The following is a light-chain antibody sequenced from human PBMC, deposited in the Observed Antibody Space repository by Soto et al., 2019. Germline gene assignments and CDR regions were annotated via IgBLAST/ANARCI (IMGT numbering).Light chain of an antibody. CDR3: QQYDNLPFT. CDR1: QDISNY. J-gene: IGKJ4*01. CDR2: DAS. V-gene: IGKV1-33*01. Sequence: DIQMSQSPSSLSASVGDRVTITCQAGQDISNYLNWYQHKPGKPPKLLIYDASNLETGVPSRFSGSKSGTAFTFTITSLQPEDIATDYCQQYDNLPFTFGGGTKVEIK.